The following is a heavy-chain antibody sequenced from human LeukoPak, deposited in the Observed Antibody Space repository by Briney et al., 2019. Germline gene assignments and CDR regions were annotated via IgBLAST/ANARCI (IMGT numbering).Heavy chain of an antibody. CDR1: GFSFSNYW. CDR3: ARDGVEFYNWFDP. CDR2: INSDGSST. V-gene: IGHV3-74*01. Sequence: PGGSLRLSCAASGFSFSNYWMHWVRQAPGKGLVWVSRINSDGSSTTYADSVKGRFTISRDNAKNTLYLQMNSLRAEDTAVYYCARDGVEFYNWFDPWGQGTLVTVS. J-gene: IGHJ5*02. D-gene: IGHD2-21*01.